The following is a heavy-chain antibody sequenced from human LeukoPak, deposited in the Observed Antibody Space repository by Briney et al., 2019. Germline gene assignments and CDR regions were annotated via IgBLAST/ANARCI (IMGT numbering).Heavy chain of an antibody. CDR1: GFIFSDYY. Sequence: GGSLRFSCAASGFIFSDYYMSWIRQAPGKGLEWVSLIYSGGSTYYADSVKGRFTISRDNSKNTLYLQMNSLRAEDTAVYYCARRGDGGRSFDYWGQGTLVTVSS. CDR3: ARRGDGGRSFDY. V-gene: IGHV3-53*01. J-gene: IGHJ4*02. CDR2: IYSGGST. D-gene: IGHD4-23*01.